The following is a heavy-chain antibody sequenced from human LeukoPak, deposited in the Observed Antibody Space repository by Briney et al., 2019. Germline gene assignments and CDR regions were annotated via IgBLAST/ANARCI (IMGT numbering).Heavy chain of an antibody. V-gene: IGHV3-30*02. CDR3: AKEGKASKPNDLDH. CDR2: IRYDGSDK. J-gene: IGHJ4*02. CDR1: GFIFTDYG. Sequence: GGSLRLSCAASGFIFTDYGMHWVRQAPGKGLEWLTFIRYDGSDKYYADSVKGRFTISRDNSKNTLYLQMNSLTSEDTAVYYCAKEGKASKPNDLDHWGQGILVTVSS.